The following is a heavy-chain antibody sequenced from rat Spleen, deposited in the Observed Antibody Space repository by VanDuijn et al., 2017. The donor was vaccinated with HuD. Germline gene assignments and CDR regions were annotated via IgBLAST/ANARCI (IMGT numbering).Heavy chain of an antibody. Sequence: EVQLVESGGGLVQPGRSLKLSCAASGFTFSNYDMAWVRQAPTKGLEWVASISPSGGSTYYRDSVKGRFTVSRANAKSTLYLQMDSLRSEDTATYYCARLRNYYSAPFDYWGQGVMVTVSS. J-gene: IGHJ2*01. CDR2: ISPSGGST. V-gene: IGHV5-25*01. CDR1: GFTFSNYD. D-gene: IGHD1-1*01. CDR3: ARLRNYYSAPFDY.